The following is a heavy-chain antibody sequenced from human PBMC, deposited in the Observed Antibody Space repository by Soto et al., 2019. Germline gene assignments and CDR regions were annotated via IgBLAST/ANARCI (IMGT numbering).Heavy chain of an antibody. D-gene: IGHD3-22*01. V-gene: IGHV3-53*01. J-gene: IGHJ1*01. CDR2: IYSGGTT. CDR1: GFSVSSNF. CDR3: ARDWDHYDNTGYFFKH. Sequence: GGSLRLSCAVSGFSVSSNFMSWVRQAPGKGLEWVSVIYSGGTTYYADSVKGRFTISRDISKNTVYLQMNSLTTDDTAVYYCARDWDHYDNTGYFFKHWGQGTMVTVSS.